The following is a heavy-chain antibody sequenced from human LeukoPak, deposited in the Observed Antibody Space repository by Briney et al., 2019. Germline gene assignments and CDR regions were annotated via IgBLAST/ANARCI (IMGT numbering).Heavy chain of an antibody. D-gene: IGHD2-2*01. V-gene: IGHV1-69*04. CDR1: GGTFSGYA. Sequence: GASVKVSCKASGGTFSGYAISWVRQAPGQGLEWMGRIIPILGIANYAQKFQGRVTITADKSTSTAYMELSSLRSEDTAVYYCARSGAYCSSTSCQYYFDYWGQGTLVTVSS. CDR3: ARSGAYCSSTSCQYYFDY. J-gene: IGHJ4*02. CDR2: IIPILGIA.